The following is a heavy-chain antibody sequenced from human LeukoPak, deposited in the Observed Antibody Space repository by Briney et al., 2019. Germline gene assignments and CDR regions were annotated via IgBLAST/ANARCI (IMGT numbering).Heavy chain of an antibody. Sequence: SETLSLTCAVYGESFSGYYWSWIRQPPGKGLEWIGEIHHSGSTNYNPSLKSRVTISIDTSKNQFSLKLSSVTAADTAVHYCARGQDTAKQGYWGQGTLVTVSS. J-gene: IGHJ4*02. CDR2: IHHSGST. CDR1: GESFSGYY. V-gene: IGHV4-34*01. D-gene: IGHD5-18*01. CDR3: ARGQDTAKQGY.